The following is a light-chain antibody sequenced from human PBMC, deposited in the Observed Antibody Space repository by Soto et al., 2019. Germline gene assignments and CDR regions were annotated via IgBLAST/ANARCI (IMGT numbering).Light chain of an antibody. Sequence: QSALTQPRSVSGSLGQSVTISCTGTSSDVGGYNYVSWYQQYPGKAPKLMIYEVSKRPSRVPDRFSGSKFGNTASLTISGVQAEDEADYYCCSYAGSPYVFGTGTKLTVL. CDR1: SSDVGGYNY. CDR2: EVS. CDR3: CSYAGSPYV. J-gene: IGLJ1*01. V-gene: IGLV2-11*01.